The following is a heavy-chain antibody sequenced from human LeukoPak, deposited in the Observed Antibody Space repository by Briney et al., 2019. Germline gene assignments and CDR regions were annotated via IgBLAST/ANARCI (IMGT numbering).Heavy chain of an antibody. CDR2: ISGSGGST. CDR3: AKEYSSGWAHYYYYGMDV. CDR1: GFTFSSYS. J-gene: IGHJ6*02. D-gene: IGHD6-19*01. V-gene: IGHV3-23*01. Sequence: GGSLRLSCAASGFTFSSYSMNWARQAPGKGLEWVSAISGSGGSTYYADSVKGRFTISRDNSKNTLYLQMNSLRAEDTAVYYCAKEYSSGWAHYYYYGMDVWGQGTTVTVSS.